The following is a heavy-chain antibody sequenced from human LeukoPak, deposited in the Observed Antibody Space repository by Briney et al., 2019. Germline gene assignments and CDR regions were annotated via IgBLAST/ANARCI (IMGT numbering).Heavy chain of an antibody. V-gene: IGHV4-31*03. CDR2: IYYSGST. CDR1: GGSISSGGYY. CDR3: ARESDILIGFGMDV. J-gene: IGHJ6*02. D-gene: IGHD3-9*01. Sequence: PSETLSLTCTVSGGSISSGGYYWSWIRQHPGKGLEWIGNIYYSGSTYYNPSLKSRVTISVDTSKNQFFLKLSSVTAADTAVYYCARESDILIGFGMDVWGQGTTVTVSS.